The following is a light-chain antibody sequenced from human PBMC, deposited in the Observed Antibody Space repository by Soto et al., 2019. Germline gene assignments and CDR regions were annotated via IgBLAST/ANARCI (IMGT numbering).Light chain of an antibody. J-gene: IGLJ3*02. CDR2: EVT. Sequence: CAGTTNDIGSYNYVSWFQQHPGEAPKLIIFEVTHRPSGISTRFSGSKSGNTASLTISDLQAEDEALYYCSSYKFSTTLRVFGGGTKLTVL. CDR1: TNDIGSYNY. CDR3: SSYKFSTTLRV. V-gene: IGLV2-14*01.